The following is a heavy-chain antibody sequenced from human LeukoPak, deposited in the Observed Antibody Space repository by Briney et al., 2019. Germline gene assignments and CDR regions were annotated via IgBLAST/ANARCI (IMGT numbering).Heavy chain of an antibody. CDR3: ARTDYGDPFPMDV. J-gene: IGHJ6*03. D-gene: IGHD4-17*01. Sequence: SENLSLTCTVSGGSISSGGYYWSWIRQHPGKGLEWIGYIYYSGSTYYNPSLKSRVTISVDTSKNQFSLKLSSVTAADTAVYYCARTDYGDPFPMDVWGKGTTVTVSS. CDR2: IYYSGST. CDR1: GGSISSGGYY. V-gene: IGHV4-31*03.